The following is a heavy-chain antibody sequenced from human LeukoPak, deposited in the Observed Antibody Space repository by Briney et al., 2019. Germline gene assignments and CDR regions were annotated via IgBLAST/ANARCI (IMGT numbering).Heavy chain of an antibody. J-gene: IGHJ6*03. CDR1: GFTFGTYG. Sequence: PGGSLRLFCAASGFTFGTYGMSWVRQAPGKGLEWVSAISSSGATMYYADSVKGRFIISRDNSKNTLYLQINSLRAEDTAVYYCAKDSGGTYFYYYFYMDVWGKGTTVTVSS. CDR3: AKDSGGTYFYYYFYMDV. V-gene: IGHV3-23*01. D-gene: IGHD1-26*01. CDR2: ISSSGATM.